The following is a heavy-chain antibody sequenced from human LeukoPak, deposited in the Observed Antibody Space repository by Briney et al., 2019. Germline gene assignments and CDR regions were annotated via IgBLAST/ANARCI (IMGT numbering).Heavy chain of an antibody. J-gene: IGHJ4*02. Sequence: GGSLRLSCAASGFTFSSYAMSWVRQAPGKGLEWVSAISGSGGRTYYADSVKGRFTISRDNSKNTLYLQMNSLRAEDTAVYYCATLDSSGYPVDYWGQGTLVTVSS. CDR2: ISGSGGRT. CDR3: ATLDSSGYPVDY. D-gene: IGHD3-22*01. CDR1: GFTFSSYA. V-gene: IGHV3-23*01.